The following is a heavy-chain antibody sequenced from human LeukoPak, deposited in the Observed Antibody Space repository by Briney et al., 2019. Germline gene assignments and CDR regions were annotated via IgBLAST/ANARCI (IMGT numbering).Heavy chain of an antibody. Sequence: GGSLRLSCAASRFTFSSYWMSWVRQAQGKGLEWVANIKQDGSEKYYVDSVKGRFTISRDNAKNSLYLQMNSLRAEDTAVYYCARVVRYCSGGSCYPQWFDPWGQGTLVTVSS. V-gene: IGHV3-7*01. CDR1: RFTFSSYW. CDR2: IKQDGSEK. J-gene: IGHJ5*02. CDR3: ARVVRYCSGGSCYPQWFDP. D-gene: IGHD2-15*01.